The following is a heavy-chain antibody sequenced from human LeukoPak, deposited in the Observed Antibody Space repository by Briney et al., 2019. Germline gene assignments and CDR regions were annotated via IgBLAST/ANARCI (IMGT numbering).Heavy chain of an antibody. CDR3: AKGARYSGYDLGFDY. CDR1: GFTFSNYA. CDR2: VSYDGSNK. J-gene: IGHJ4*02. V-gene: IGHV3-30-3*01. D-gene: IGHD5-12*01. Sequence: PGGSLRLSCAASGFTFSNYAMHWVRQAPGKGLEWVAVVSYDGSNKYYADSVKGRFTISRDNSKNTLYLQMISLRAEDAAVYYCAKGARYSGYDLGFDYWGQGTLVTVSS.